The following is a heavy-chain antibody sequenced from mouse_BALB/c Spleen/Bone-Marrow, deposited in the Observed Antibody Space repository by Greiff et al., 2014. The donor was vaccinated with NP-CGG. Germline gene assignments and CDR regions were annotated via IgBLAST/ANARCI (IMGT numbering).Heavy chain of an antibody. CDR1: GFTFSSYG. CDR3: ARDGYYVFYAMDY. D-gene: IGHD2-3*01. Sequence: EVQVVESGGGLVQPGGSLKLSCAASGFTFSSYGMSWVRQTPDKRLELVATINSNGGSTYYPDSVKGRFTISRDNAKNTLYLQMSGLKSEDTAMYYCARDGYYVFYAMDYWGQGTSVTVSS. V-gene: IGHV5-6-3*01. CDR2: INSNGGST. J-gene: IGHJ4*01.